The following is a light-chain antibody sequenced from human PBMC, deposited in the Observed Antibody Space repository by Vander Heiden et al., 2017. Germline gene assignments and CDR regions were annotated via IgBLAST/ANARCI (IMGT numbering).Light chain of an antibody. Sequence: DLQMTQSPSPLSASVGDRVTIPCRASQGISNYLAWYQQKPGKVPKLLIYAASTLQSGVPSRFRGSGSGTDFTLTISSLQPEDVATYYCQKYNSAITFGPGTKVDIK. CDR3: QKYNSAIT. J-gene: IGKJ3*01. V-gene: IGKV1-27*01. CDR1: QGISNY. CDR2: AAS.